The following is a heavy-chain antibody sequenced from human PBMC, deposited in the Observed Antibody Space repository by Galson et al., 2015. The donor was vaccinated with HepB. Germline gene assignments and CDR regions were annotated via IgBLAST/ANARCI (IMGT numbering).Heavy chain of an antibody. CDR3: ARDHALIAYISGWYFDS. CDR1: GDSVSSNITA. CDR2: TYYRSKWYN. V-gene: IGHV6-1*01. J-gene: IGHJ4*02. D-gene: IGHD6-19*01. Sequence: CAISGDSVSSNITAWNWIRQSPSRGLEWLGRTYYRSKWYNDYAVSVKSRIIINPDSSKNQFSLQLKSVTPEDTAVYYCARDHALIAYISGWYFDSWGQGTLVTVSS.